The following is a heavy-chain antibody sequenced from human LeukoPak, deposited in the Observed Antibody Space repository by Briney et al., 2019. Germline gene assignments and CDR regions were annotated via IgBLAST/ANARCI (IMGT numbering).Heavy chain of an antibody. CDR3: ARSYYYDRKSGYFDY. D-gene: IGHD3-22*01. CDR1: GFTFSSYA. V-gene: IGHV3-30-3*01. J-gene: IGHJ4*02. Sequence: HPGGSLRLSCEASGFTFSSYAMHWVRQAPGKGLEWVAVISYDGSNKYYADSVKGRFTISRDNSKNTLYLQMNSLRAEDTAVHYCARSYYYDRKSGYFDYWGQGTLVTVSS. CDR2: ISYDGSNK.